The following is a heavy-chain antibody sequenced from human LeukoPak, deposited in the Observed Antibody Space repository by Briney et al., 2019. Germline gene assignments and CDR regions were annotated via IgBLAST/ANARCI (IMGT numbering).Heavy chain of an antibody. CDR2: IYYSGST. J-gene: IGHJ6*02. CDR3: ARDDPGAERDYYYGMDV. Sequence: SETLSLTCTVSGGSISSGGYYWSWIRQHPGKGLEWIGYIYYSGSTYYNPSLKSRVTISVDTSKNQFSLKLSSVTAADTAVYYCARDDPGAERDYYYGMDVWGQGTTVTVSS. CDR1: GGSISSGGYY. V-gene: IGHV4-31*03. D-gene: IGHD1-26*01.